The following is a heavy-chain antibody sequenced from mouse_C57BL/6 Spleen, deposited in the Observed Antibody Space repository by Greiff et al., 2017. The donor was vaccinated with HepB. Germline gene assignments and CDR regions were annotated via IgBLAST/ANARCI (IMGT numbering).Heavy chain of an antibody. CDR3: TSYYGSSWFAY. Sequence: QAQLQQSGAELVRPGASVTLSCKASGYTFTDYEMHWVKQTPVHGLEWIGAIDPETGGTAYNQKFKGKAILTADKSSSTAYMELRSLTSEDSAVYYCTSYYGSSWFAYWGQGTLVTVSA. J-gene: IGHJ3*01. D-gene: IGHD1-1*01. V-gene: IGHV1-15*01. CDR1: GYTFTDYE. CDR2: IDPETGGT.